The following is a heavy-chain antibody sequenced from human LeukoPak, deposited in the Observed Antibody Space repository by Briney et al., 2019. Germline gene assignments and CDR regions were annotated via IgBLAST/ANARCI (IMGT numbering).Heavy chain of an antibody. CDR1: GVTSDDYA. CDR2: ISWNSGSI. Sequence: PGRSLRLSCAASGVTSDDYAMHWVRQAPRKGLEWVSGISWNSGSIGYADSVKGRFTISRDNAKNSLYLQMNSLRAEDTALYYCAKDILRESYALDYWGQGTLVTVSS. D-gene: IGHD2-2*01. V-gene: IGHV3-9*02. CDR3: AKDILRESYALDY. J-gene: IGHJ4*02.